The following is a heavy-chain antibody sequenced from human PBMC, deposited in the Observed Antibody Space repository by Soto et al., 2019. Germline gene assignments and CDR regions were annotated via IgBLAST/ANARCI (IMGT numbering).Heavy chain of an antibody. J-gene: IGHJ4*02. CDR2: INPSDGRP. Sequence: ASVKVSCKASGYSFISFYIHWVRQAPGQGLEWMGAINPSDGRPSYAQNFQGRVTMTRDTSTSTVYMELSSLRSEDTAVYYCAIDLAVLVYFGPMHYWGQGTLVTGSS. V-gene: IGHV1-46*03. CDR3: AIDLAVLVYFGPMHY. D-gene: IGHD3-3*02. CDR1: GYSFISFY.